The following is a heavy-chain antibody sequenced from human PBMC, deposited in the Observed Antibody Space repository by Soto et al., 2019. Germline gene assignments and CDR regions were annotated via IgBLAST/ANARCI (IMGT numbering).Heavy chain of an antibody. Sequence: GGSLRLSCAASGFTFSSYAMHWVRQAPGKGLEWVAVISYDGSNKYYADSVKGRFTISRDNSKNTLYLQMNSLRAEDTAVYYCAREGIVGAYVDYWGQGTLVTVSS. D-gene: IGHD1-26*01. CDR2: ISYDGSNK. J-gene: IGHJ4*02. CDR3: AREGIVGAYVDY. V-gene: IGHV3-30-3*01. CDR1: GFTFSSYA.